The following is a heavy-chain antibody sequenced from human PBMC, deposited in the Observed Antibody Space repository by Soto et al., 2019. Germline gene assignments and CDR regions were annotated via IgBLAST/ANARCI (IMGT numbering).Heavy chain of an antibody. CDR1: GFTFSDYY. Sequence: PGGSLRLSCAASGFTFSDYYVSWIRQAPGEGLEWIAYIGGSSYTKYADSVKGRFTISRDNAKNSLYLQMNSLRAEDTAIYYCARGSVVVTVIRHAMDFQHWGQGT. CDR3: ARGSVVVTVIRHAMDFQH. J-gene: IGHJ1*01. V-gene: IGHV3-11*05. D-gene: IGHD2-21*02. CDR2: IGGSSYT.